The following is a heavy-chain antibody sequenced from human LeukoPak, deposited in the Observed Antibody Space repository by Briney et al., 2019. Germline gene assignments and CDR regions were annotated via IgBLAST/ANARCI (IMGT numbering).Heavy chain of an antibody. Sequence: ASVKVSCKASGYTFTSYDINWVRRATGQGLEWMGWMNPNSGNTGYAQKFQGRVTMTRNTSISTAYMELSSLRAEDTAVYYCARDGVQATVTNWFDPWGQGTLVTVSS. D-gene: IGHD4-17*01. CDR2: MNPNSGNT. CDR1: GYTFTSYD. V-gene: IGHV1-8*01. CDR3: ARDGVQATVTNWFDP. J-gene: IGHJ5*02.